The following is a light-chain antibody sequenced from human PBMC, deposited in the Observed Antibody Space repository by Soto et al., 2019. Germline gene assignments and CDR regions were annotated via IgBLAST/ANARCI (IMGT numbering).Light chain of an antibody. CDR3: QQYNSYWT. Sequence: IQMTQSPSSVSASVGDRVTITCRASQDVKSWLAWYQQKPGKAPKLLISDASTLESGVPSRFGGSGSGTEFTLTISSLQPDDFATYYCQQYNSYWTFGQGTKVDIK. CDR2: DAS. CDR1: QDVKSW. J-gene: IGKJ1*01. V-gene: IGKV1-5*01.